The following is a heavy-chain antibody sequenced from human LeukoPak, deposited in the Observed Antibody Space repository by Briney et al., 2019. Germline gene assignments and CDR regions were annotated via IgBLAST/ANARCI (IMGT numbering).Heavy chain of an antibody. D-gene: IGHD6-19*01. CDR3: ARSVAGYSSEGNWFDP. CDR2: INPSGGST. Sequence: ASVKVSCMASGYTFTSYYMHWVRQAPGQGLEWMGIINPSGGSTSYAQKFQGRVTMTRDTSTSTVYMELSSLRSEDTAVYYCARSVAGYSSEGNWFDPWGQGTLVTVSS. CDR1: GYTFTSYY. J-gene: IGHJ5*02. V-gene: IGHV1-46*01.